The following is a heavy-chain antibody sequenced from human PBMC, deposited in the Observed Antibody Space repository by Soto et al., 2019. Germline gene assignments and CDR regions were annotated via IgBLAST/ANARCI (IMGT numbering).Heavy chain of an antibody. V-gene: IGHV4-4*02. D-gene: IGHD6-13*01. Sequence: SETLSLTCAVSGGSISSSNWWSCVRQPPGKGLEWIGEIYHSGSTNYNPSLKSRVTISVDKSKNQFSLKLSSVTAADTAVYYCARGGQQLVNRKIDYWGQGTLVTSPQ. CDR1: GGSISSSNW. CDR3: ARGGQQLVNRKIDY. J-gene: IGHJ4*02. CDR2: IYHSGST.